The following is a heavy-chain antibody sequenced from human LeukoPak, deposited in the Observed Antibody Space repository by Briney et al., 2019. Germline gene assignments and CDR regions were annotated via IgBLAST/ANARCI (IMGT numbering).Heavy chain of an antibody. V-gene: IGHV4-4*07. J-gene: IGHJ4*02. CDR1: ADSIVSFH. CDR3: ARDGHIRGFDS. CDR2: VFHSGTT. Sequence: SSETLSLTCTMSADSIVSFHWSWIRQSAGKGLEWIGRVFHSGTTKNPSLKSRVTMSLDTSKNLLSLTMTSVTAADTAIYFCARDGHIRGFDSWGQGTLVIVSS. D-gene: IGHD2-21*01.